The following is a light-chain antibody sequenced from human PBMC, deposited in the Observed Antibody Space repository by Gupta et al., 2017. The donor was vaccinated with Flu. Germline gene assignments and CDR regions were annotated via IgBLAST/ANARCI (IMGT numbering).Light chain of an antibody. CDR3: QQHSSYWT. CDR2: KVS. Sequence: DIQMTQSPSTLSASVGDRVTITCRASESISNWLAWYQQKPGKAPKLLIYKVSSLDSGVTSRFSGSGDGKEFTLTRSRRQHDDCANYYGQQHSSYWTFGQGTXVEI. V-gene: IGKV1-5*03. J-gene: IGKJ1*01. CDR1: ESISNW.